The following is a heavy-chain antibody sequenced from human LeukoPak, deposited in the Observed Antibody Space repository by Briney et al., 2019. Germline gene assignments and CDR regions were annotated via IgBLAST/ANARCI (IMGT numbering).Heavy chain of an antibody. V-gene: IGHV3-21*01. CDR3: AREDIAVAGFFDY. CDR2: ISSSSSYI. J-gene: IGHJ4*02. Sequence: EGSLRLSCAASGFTFSSYSMNWVRQAPGKGLEWVSSISSSSSYIYYADSVKGRFTISRDNAKNSLYLQMNSLRAEDTAVYYCAREDIAVAGFFDYWGQGTLVTVSS. CDR1: GFTFSSYS. D-gene: IGHD6-19*01.